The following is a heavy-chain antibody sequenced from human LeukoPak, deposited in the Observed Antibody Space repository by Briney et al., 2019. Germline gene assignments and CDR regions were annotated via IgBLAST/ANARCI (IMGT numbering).Heavy chain of an antibody. Sequence: GGSLRLSCAASGFTFSSYGMSWVRQAPGRGLEWVSAISGSGGSTYYADSVKGRFTISRDNSRNTLYLQMNSLRAEDTAVYYCARSGLSRFGFWGQGTLVTVSS. J-gene: IGHJ4*02. CDR1: GFTFSSYG. CDR3: ARSGLSRFGF. CDR2: ISGSGGST. V-gene: IGHV3-23*01. D-gene: IGHD2/OR15-2a*01.